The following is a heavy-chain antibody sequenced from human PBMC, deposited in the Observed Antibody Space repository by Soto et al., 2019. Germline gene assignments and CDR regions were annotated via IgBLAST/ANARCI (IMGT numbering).Heavy chain of an antibody. J-gene: IGHJ6*02. CDR2: ISGYNDNT. D-gene: IGHD2-2*01. Sequence: QIQLEQSRPELRKPGASVQVSCKASGYIFSNFGISWVRQAPGQGLEWMGWISGYNDNTNYAEKFQDRLRMTTDISTGTAYMELTTLRSEDTAVYYCAKDASSWFYYFCGMDVWGQGTTVTVSS. V-gene: IGHV1-18*01. CDR1: GYIFSNFG. CDR3: AKDASSWFYYFCGMDV.